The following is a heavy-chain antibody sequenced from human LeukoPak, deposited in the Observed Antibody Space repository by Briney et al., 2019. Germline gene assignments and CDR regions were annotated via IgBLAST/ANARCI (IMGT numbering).Heavy chain of an antibody. CDR2: ISSSSTTI. J-gene: IGHJ4*02. CDR1: GFTFSSYS. Sequence: GGSLRLSCAASGFTFSSYSMMWVRQAPGKGLEWVSYISSSSTTIYYADSVKGRFTISRDNAKNSVYLQMSSLGAEDTAVYYCARGWEPYYFDYWGQGTLVTVSS. CDR3: ARGWEPYYFDY. V-gene: IGHV3-48*01. D-gene: IGHD1-26*01.